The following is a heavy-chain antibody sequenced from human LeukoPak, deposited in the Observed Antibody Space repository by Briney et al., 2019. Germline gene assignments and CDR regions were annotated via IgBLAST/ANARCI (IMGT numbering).Heavy chain of an antibody. Sequence: GGPVKVSCKAFGYTFTSNYMHWVRQAPGQGPEWMGVISPSGGSTTYAQKFQGRVTLTRDMSTSTVYMELSSLRSEDTAVYYCASDSRGTKMATTPFDYWGQGTLVTVSS. CDR1: GYTFTSNY. D-gene: IGHD5-24*01. CDR2: ISPSGGST. J-gene: IGHJ4*02. CDR3: ASDSRGTKMATTPFDY. V-gene: IGHV1-46*01.